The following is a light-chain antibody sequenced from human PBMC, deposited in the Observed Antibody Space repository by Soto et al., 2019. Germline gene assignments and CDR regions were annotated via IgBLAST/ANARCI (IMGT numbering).Light chain of an antibody. J-gene: IGKJ3*01. CDR2: DAS. CDR3: QHYGTSAL. Sequence: EIVLTXSPGTLSLXXXXXATLSCRASQSVSSSYLAWYQQKPGQAPRLLIYDASRATGIPDRFSGSGSGTDFTLTITRLEPEDFAVYYCQHYGTSALFGPGTKVDI. V-gene: IGKV3-20*01. CDR1: QSVSSSY.